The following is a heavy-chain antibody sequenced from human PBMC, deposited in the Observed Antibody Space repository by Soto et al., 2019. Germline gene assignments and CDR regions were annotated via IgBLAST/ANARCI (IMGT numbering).Heavy chain of an antibody. D-gene: IGHD2-15*01. Sequence: QVQLQESGPGLVKPSETLSLTCSVSGGSIISHYWSWIRQPPGKGLEWIGYIHYTGSTDYNPSLKSRLTISVDTSKNQFSLKLSSVTAVDTAVYYCARGGWSLDYWGQGTLVTVSS. J-gene: IGHJ4*02. V-gene: IGHV4-59*11. CDR2: IHYTGST. CDR3: ARGGWSLDY. CDR1: GGSIISHY.